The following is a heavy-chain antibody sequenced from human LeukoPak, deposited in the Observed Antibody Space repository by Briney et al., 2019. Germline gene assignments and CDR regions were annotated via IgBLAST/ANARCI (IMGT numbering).Heavy chain of an antibody. J-gene: IGHJ3*02. CDR2: IIPIFCTA. Sequence: SVKVSCNASGGTFSSYAISWVRQAPGQGLEWSGGIIPIFCTANYTQKFQGRVTITMDESTSPAYMELSSLRSEDTAVYYCARDGDYVWGSYRYTDLDAFDIWGQGTMVTVSS. CDR1: GGTFSSYA. CDR3: ARDGDYVWGSYRYTDLDAFDI. D-gene: IGHD3-16*02. V-gene: IGHV1-69*05.